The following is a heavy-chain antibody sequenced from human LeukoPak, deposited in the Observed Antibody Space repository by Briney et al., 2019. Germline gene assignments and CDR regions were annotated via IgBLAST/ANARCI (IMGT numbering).Heavy chain of an antibody. CDR2: TSTDGSDK. D-gene: IGHD3-10*01. CDR1: GFIFKVYA. Sequence: GGSLRLSYEASGFIFKVYAMHWVRQAPGKGLEWVALTSTDGSDKYNAGSVKGRFTISRDNSKNTVYLQMNSLRPEDTAIYYCARSAGGAFEIWGQGTMVTVSS. V-gene: IGHV3-30*01. CDR3: ARSAGGAFEI. J-gene: IGHJ3*02.